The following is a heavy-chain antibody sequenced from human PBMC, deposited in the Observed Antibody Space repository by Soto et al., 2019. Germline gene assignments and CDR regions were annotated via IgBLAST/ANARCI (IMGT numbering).Heavy chain of an antibody. J-gene: IGHJ5*02. V-gene: IGHV1-46*03. D-gene: IGHD2-15*01. CDR3: ARAAAVVGVAANWFDP. CDR2: INPSGGST. CDR1: GYTLTSYH. Sequence: SSVNDSCTPSGYTLTSYHIHWVRHAPGQGLEWMGIINPSGGSTSYAQKFQGRVTMTRDTSTSTVYMELSSLRSEDTAVYYCARAAAVVGVAANWFDPWGQGTLVTVSS.